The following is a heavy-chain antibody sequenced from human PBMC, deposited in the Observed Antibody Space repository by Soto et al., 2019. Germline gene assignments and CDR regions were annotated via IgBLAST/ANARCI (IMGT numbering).Heavy chain of an antibody. V-gene: IGHV3-48*01. D-gene: IGHD2-15*01. Sequence: PGGSLRLSCAASGFTFSSYSMNWVRQAPGKGLEWVSYISSSSSTIYYADSVKGRFTISRDNAKNSLYLQMNSLRAEDTVVYYCASALGYCSGGSCYSGHYYYYMDVWGKGTTVTVSS. CDR3: ASALGYCSGGSCYSGHYYYYMDV. CDR2: ISSSSSTI. J-gene: IGHJ6*03. CDR1: GFTFSSYS.